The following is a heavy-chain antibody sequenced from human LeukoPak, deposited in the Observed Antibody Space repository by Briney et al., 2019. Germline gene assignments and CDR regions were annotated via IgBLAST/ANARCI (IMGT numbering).Heavy chain of an antibody. CDR2: INPSGGST. D-gene: IGHD1-1*01. CDR3: ARRLGTGTTLGY. J-gene: IGHJ4*02. Sequence: ASVKVSCKASGYTFTSYYMHWVRQAPGQGLEWMGIINPSGGSTSYAQNFQGTVTMTRDTSTSTAYMELSSLRSDDTAVYYCARRLGTGTTLGYWGQGTLVTVSS. CDR1: GYTFTSYY. V-gene: IGHV1-46*01.